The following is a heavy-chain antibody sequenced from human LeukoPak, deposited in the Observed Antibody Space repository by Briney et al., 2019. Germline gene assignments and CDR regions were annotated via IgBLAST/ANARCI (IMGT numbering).Heavy chain of an antibody. J-gene: IGHJ5*02. CDR2: ISVSGGSP. D-gene: IGHD3-3*01. CDR1: RFSFSTFA. V-gene: IGHV3-23*01. Sequence: GGSLRLSCEASRFSFSTFAMNWVRQAPGKGLDWVSTISVSGGSPNYADSVKGRFTISRDNSKNTLFLQMNSLRAEDTALYYCAKGLREYDFWSGYATWGQGTLVTVSS. CDR3: AKGLREYDFWSGYAT.